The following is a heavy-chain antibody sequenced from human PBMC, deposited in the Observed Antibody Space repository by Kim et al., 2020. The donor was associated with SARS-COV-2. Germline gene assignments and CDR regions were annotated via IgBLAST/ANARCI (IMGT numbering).Heavy chain of an antibody. V-gene: IGHV4-34*01. Sequence: YSPYLKSRVTISVDTSKTQFSLKLSSVTAADTAVYYCARAIPLAVAPMDVWGHGTTVTVSS. D-gene: IGHD6-19*01. CDR3: ARAIPLAVAPMDV. J-gene: IGHJ6*02.